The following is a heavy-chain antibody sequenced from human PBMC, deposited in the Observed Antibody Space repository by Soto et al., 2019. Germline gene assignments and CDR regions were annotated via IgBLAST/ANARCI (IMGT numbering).Heavy chain of an antibody. CDR1: VISDG. D-gene: IGHD3-10*01. V-gene: IGHV1-18*01. CDR3: ARRGPQYMDV. J-gene: IGHJ6*04. Sequence: QDQLVQSGAEVKKPGASVKVSCKASVISDGVSWVRQAPGQGLEWLGWIYVNDGNTHYAQKFQGRLTMTAETSTSTAYVELRSLRSDDTAVYYCARRGPQYMDVWGEGTTVTVSS. CDR2: IYVNDGNT.